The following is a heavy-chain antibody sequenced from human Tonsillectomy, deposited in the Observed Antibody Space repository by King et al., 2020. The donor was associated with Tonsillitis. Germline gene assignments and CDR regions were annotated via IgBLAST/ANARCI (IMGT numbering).Heavy chain of an antibody. Sequence: QLVQSGAEVKNPGASVKVSCKASGYTFSIFNINWVRQAPGQGLEWVGWISDYNGYTHYAQKFQGRVTMTTDTSTSTAYMELRSLRSDDRAVYFCARNGLYGDYVLDYWGQGTLVTVSS. CDR1: GYTFSIFN. CDR3: ARNGLYGDYVLDY. J-gene: IGHJ4*02. CDR2: ISDYNGYT. D-gene: IGHD4-17*01. V-gene: IGHV1-18*01.